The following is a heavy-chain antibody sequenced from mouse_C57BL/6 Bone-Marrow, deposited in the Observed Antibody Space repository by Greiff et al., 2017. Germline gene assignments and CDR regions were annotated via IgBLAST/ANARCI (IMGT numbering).Heavy chain of an antibody. V-gene: IGHV1-81*01. J-gene: IGHJ1*03. CDR3: ARYGNYWYFEV. Sequence: VKLQESGAELARPGASVKLSCKASGYTFTSYGISWVKQRTGQGLEWIGEIYPRSGNTYYNEKFKGKATLTADKSSSTAYMELRSLTSEDSAVYFCARYGNYWYFEVWGTGTTVTVSS. CDR2: IYPRSGNT. CDR1: GYTFTSYG. D-gene: IGHD2-1*01.